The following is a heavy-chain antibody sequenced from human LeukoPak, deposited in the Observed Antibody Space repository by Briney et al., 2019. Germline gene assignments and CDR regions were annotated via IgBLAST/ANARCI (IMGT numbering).Heavy chain of an antibody. D-gene: IGHD4-17*01. Sequence: SETLSLTCILSGGSISNYYWSWIRQPAGRGLEWIGRIYTSGSTNYNPSLESRVTMSVDTSKNQFSLKLNSVTATDTAVYYCARDLYGNYDDYWGQGTLVTVSS. J-gene: IGHJ4*02. CDR2: IYTSGST. CDR3: ARDLYGNYDDY. CDR1: GGSISNYY. V-gene: IGHV4-4*07.